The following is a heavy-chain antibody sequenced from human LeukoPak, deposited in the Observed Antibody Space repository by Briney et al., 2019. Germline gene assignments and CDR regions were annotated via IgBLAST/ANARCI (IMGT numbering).Heavy chain of an antibody. Sequence: PAASVKVSCKASGYTFTSHGFSWVRQAPGQGLEWMGWISPVNGNTNYAEKFRARVTMTTDASTSTVAMELRSLRYDDTGIYYCARGSLGWGSEPEYFDYWGQGTLVTVSS. CDR3: ARGSLGWGSEPEYFDY. V-gene: IGHV1-18*01. CDR1: GYTFTSHG. CDR2: ISPVNGNT. D-gene: IGHD1-14*01. J-gene: IGHJ4*01.